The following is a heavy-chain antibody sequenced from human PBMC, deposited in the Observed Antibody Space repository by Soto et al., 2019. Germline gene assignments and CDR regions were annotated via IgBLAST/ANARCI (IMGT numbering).Heavy chain of an antibody. CDR3: ARRSSGWYFDY. V-gene: IGHV3-23*01. D-gene: IGHD6-19*01. CDR2: ISGSGGST. J-gene: IGHJ4*02. Sequence: EVQLLESGGGLVQPGGSLRLSCAAPGFTFSNYAMNWVRQAPGKGLEWVSVISGSGGSTYYADSVKGRFTISRDNSKNTLYLQMNSLRGEDTAVYYCARRSSGWYFDYWGQGTLVNVSS. CDR1: GFTFSNYA.